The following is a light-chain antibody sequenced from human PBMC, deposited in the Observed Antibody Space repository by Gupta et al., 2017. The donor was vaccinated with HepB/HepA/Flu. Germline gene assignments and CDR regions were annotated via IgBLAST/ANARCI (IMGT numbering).Light chain of an antibody. V-gene: IGLV1-40*01. J-gene: IGLJ3*02. Sequence: QSVLTQPPSVSGAPGQRVTISCTGSSSNIGAGFDVHWYQVLPGIAPKLLIRGNSDRPSGVPGRFSGSRSGTSASLAITGLQAEDEGDYYCQSYESSHHWVFGGGTKSTVL. CDR2: GNS. CDR3: QSYESSHHWV. CDR1: SSNIGAGFD.